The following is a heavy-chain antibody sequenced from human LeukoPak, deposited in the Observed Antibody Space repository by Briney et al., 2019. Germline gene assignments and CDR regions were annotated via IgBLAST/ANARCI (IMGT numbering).Heavy chain of an antibody. Sequence: KSSETLSLTCTVSGGSISSYYWSWIRQPPGKGLEWIGSIYYSGSTFYNPSLKSRVTISLDTSKNQFSLKLSSVIAADTAMYYCARDLSTYYYGSGSANWFDPWGQGTLVTVSS. CDR2: IYYSGST. CDR1: GGSISSYY. D-gene: IGHD3-10*01. CDR3: ARDLSTYYYGSGSANWFDP. V-gene: IGHV4-39*07. J-gene: IGHJ5*02.